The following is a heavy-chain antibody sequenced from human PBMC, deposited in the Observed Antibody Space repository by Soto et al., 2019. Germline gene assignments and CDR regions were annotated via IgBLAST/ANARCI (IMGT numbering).Heavy chain of an antibody. CDR1: GGSVSSGSYY. CDR3: AREVTGGSYYNWFDP. Sequence: SETLSLTCTVSGGSVSSGSYYWSWIRQPPGKGLEWIGYIYYSGSTNYNPSLKSRVTISVDTSKNQFSLKLSSVTAADTAVYYGAREVTGGSYYNWFDPWGQGTLVTVSS. V-gene: IGHV4-61*01. CDR2: IYYSGST. D-gene: IGHD1-26*01. J-gene: IGHJ5*02.